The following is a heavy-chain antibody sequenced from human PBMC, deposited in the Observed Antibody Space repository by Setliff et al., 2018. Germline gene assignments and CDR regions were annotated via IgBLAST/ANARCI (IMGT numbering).Heavy chain of an antibody. V-gene: IGHV4-38-2*02. CDR1: GYSISSGYY. Sequence: PSETLSLTCAVSGYSISSGYYWGWIRQSPGKGLEWIASIYRSGSTYYTPSLKSRVTISVDTSKNQFPLKLSSVTASDTAVYYCAREERRVEWLLYGGPKYSYYGMDVWGQGTMVTVSS. CDR2: IYRSGST. D-gene: IGHD3-3*01. J-gene: IGHJ6*02. CDR3: AREERRVEWLLYGGPKYSYYGMDV.